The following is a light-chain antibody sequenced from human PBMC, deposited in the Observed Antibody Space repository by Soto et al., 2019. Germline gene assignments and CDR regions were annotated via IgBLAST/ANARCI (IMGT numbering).Light chain of an antibody. Sequence: EIVLTQSPGTLSLSPGERATLSCRASQSVRSNYLAWYRQNPGQAPRLLIYHASNRVTGIPDRFSGSGSGTDFTLTISRLEPEDFAVYYCQQYGGSPGTFVQGTKVEIK. J-gene: IGKJ1*01. CDR2: HAS. CDR1: QSVRSNY. CDR3: QQYGGSPGT. V-gene: IGKV3-20*01.